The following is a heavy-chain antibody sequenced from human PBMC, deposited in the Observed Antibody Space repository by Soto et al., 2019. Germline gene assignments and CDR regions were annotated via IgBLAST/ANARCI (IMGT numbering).Heavy chain of an antibody. CDR2: IDPSDAYT. CDR1: GYSLTSYW. V-gene: IGHV5-10-1*01. Sequence: PGESLKISFKGSGYSLTSYWISWVRQMPGKALEWMGRIDPSDAYTNYSPSFQGHVTISADKSITTAYLQWSRLNASDTAMYYCARHARIQPSLDYCGMDVWGQGTTVTVSS. D-gene: IGHD5-18*01. J-gene: IGHJ6*02. CDR3: ARHARIQPSLDYCGMDV.